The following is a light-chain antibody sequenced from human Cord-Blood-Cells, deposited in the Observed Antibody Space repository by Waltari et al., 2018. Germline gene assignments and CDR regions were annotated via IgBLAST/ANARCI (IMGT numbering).Light chain of an antibody. CDR1: QGVSSY. Sequence: IVLTQSPATLSLSPGERATLSCSASQGVSSYLAWYQQKPGQAPRLLIYDASNRATGIPARFSGSGSGTDFTLTISSLEPEDFAVYYCQQRSNWPPITFGQGTRLEIK. CDR2: DAS. CDR3: QQRSNWPPIT. V-gene: IGKV3-11*01. J-gene: IGKJ5*01.